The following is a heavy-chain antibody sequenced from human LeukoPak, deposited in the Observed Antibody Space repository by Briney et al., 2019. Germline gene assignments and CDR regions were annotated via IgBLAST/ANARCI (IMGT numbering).Heavy chain of an antibody. CDR1: GFTFDGYG. V-gene: IGHV3-20*04. J-gene: IGHJ5*02. D-gene: IGHD2-2*01. CDR2: INRNGSST. CDR3: ARFCDCSSTSCYPNWFDP. Sequence: PGGSLRLSCAASGFTFDGYGMSWVRQAPGKGLEWVSGINRNGSSTGYADSVKGRFTISRDNAKNSLYLQMNSLRAEDTAFYYCARFCDCSSTSCYPNWFDPWGQGTLVTLSS.